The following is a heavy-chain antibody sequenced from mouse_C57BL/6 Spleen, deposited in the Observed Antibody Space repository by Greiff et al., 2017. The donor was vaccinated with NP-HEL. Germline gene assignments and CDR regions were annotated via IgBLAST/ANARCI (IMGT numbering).Heavy chain of an antibody. CDR3: ARSSTGTMDY. V-gene: IGHV1-69*01. J-gene: IGHJ4*01. Sequence: QVQLQQPGAELVMPGASVTLSCKASGYTFTSYWMHWVKQRPGQGLVWIGEIDTSDSYTNYIQKFKDQSTLTVDKSSSTAYMQLSSLTSEDCAVYYCARSSTGTMDYWGQGTSVTVSS. CDR1: GYTFTSYW. D-gene: IGHD4-1*02. CDR2: IDTSDSYT.